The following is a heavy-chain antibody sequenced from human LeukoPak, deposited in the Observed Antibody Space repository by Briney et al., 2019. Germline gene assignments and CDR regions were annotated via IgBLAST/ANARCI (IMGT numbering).Heavy chain of an antibody. V-gene: IGHV4-34*01. CDR1: GGSFSGYY. J-gene: IGHJ3*02. Sequence: PSETLSLTCAVYGGSFSGYYWSWIRQPPGKGLEWIGEINHSGSTNYNPSLKSRVTISVDTSKNQFSLKLSSVTAADTAVYYCARGLTRHDAFDIWGQGTMVTVSS. D-gene: IGHD3-9*01. CDR3: ARGLTRHDAFDI. CDR2: INHSGST.